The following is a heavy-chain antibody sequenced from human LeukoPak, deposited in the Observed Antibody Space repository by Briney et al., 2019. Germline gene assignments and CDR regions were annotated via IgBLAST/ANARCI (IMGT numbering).Heavy chain of an antibody. Sequence: GGSLRLSCAASGYTFSSNYMSWVRQAPGKGLEWVSVIYSGGSTYYADSVKSRFTISRDNSKNTLYLQMNSLRAEDTAVYYCAFTNPRGGWCFDYWGQGTLVTVSS. D-gene: IGHD6-19*01. CDR1: GYTFSSNY. V-gene: IGHV3-53*01. J-gene: IGHJ4*02. CDR2: IYSGGST. CDR3: AFTNPRGGWCFDY.